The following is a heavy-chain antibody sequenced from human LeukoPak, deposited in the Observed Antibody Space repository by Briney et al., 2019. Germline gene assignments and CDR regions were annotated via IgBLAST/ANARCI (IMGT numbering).Heavy chain of an antibody. CDR2: ISGSGGST. Sequence: GASLGLSCAASGFTFSSYAMSWVRQAPGKGLEWVSAISGSGGSTYYADSVKGRFTISRDNSKNTLYLQMNSLRAEDTAVYYCAKQDSSGYYYALFDYWGQGTLVTVSS. CDR3: AKQDSSGYYYALFDY. V-gene: IGHV3-23*01. CDR1: GFTFSSYA. D-gene: IGHD3-22*01. J-gene: IGHJ4*02.